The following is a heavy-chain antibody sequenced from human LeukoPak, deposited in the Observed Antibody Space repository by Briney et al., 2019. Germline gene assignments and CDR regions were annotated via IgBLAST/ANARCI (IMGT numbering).Heavy chain of an antibody. CDR2: IYRGGST. V-gene: IGHV3-66*02. D-gene: IGHD1-26*01. Sequence: HTGGSLRLSCAASGFTVSSNYMSWVRQAPGKGPEWVSVIYRGGSTYYADSVKGRFTISRDNSKNTLYLQMNSLRAEDTAVYFCARRQVGATVDYWGQGTLVTVSS. J-gene: IGHJ4*02. CDR3: ARRQVGATVDY. CDR1: GFTVSSNY.